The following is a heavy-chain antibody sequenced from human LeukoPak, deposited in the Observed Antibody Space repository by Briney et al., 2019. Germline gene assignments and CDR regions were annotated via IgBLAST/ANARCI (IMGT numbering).Heavy chain of an antibody. V-gene: IGHV4-31*03. D-gene: IGHD3-22*01. J-gene: IGHJ4*02. CDR2: IHPSGML. CDR1: GASFNTDDQY. CDR3: SRGLDSRKLGY. Sequence: SQTLSLTCTVSGASFNTDDQYWNLIRQTPGKGLEWIGSIHPSGMLYNNPSLESRVTMSRDTSKNQFSLNLNPVTAADTAVYFCSRGLDSRKLGYWGQGILVTVSS.